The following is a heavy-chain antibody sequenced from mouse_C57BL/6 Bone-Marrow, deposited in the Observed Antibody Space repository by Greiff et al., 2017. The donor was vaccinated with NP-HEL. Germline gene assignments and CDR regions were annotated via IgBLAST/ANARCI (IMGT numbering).Heavy chain of an antibody. CDR3: ARWRWDWYFDV. D-gene: IGHD1-1*02. CDR1: GYTFTSYW. CDR2: IHPNSGST. V-gene: IGHV1-64*01. J-gene: IGHJ1*03. Sequence: QVHVKQSGAELVKPGASVKLSCKASGYTFTSYWMHWVKQRPGQGLEWIGMIHPNSGSTNYNEKFKSTATLTVDKSSSTAYMQLSSLTSEDSAVYYCARWRWDWYFDVWGTGTTVTVSS.